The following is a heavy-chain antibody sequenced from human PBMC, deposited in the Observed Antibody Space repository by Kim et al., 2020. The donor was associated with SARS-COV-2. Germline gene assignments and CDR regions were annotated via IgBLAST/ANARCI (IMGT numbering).Heavy chain of an antibody. CDR3: ARDTYYDILTGYTDFDY. V-gene: IGHV1-3*01. CDR2: INAGNGNT. D-gene: IGHD3-9*01. Sequence: ASVKVSCKASGYTFTSYAMHWVRQAPGQRLEWMGWINAGNGNTKYSQKFQGRVTITRDTSASTAYMELSSLRSEDTAVYYCARDTYYDILTGYTDFDYWGPETLVTVSS. J-gene: IGHJ4*02. CDR1: GYTFTSYA.